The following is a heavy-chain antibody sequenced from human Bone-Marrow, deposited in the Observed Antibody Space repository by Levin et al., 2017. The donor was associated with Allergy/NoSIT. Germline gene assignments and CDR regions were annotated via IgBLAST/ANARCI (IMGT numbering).Heavy chain of an antibody. CDR3: AKALNNGDYICGS. V-gene: IGHV3-23*01. D-gene: IGHD4-17*01. Sequence: GGSLRLSCAASGFPFGTYAMSWVRQGPGKGLEWVATRRSSGGKTYYADAVRGRFTIARDTSKNTLFLQMNALRADDTAVYYCAKALNNGDYICGSWGQGTPVTVS. CDR2: RRSSGGKT. J-gene: IGHJ5*02. CDR1: GFPFGTYA.